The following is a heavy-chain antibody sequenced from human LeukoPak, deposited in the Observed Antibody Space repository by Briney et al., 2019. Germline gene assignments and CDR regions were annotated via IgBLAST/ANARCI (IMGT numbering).Heavy chain of an antibody. CDR2: IIPILGIA. CDR1: GGTFSSYT. D-gene: IGHD6-13*01. V-gene: IGHV1-69*02. J-gene: IGHJ4*02. Sequence: ASVKVSCKSSGGTFSSYTISWVRQPPAQGLEWMGRIIPILGIANYAQKFQGRVTITADKSTSTDYMELSSLRSEDTAVYYCASLPLGIAAAGTDYWGQGTLVTVSS. CDR3: ASLPLGIAAAGTDY.